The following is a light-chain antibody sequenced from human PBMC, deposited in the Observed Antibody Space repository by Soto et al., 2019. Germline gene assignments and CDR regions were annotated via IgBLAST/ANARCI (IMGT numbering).Light chain of an antibody. CDR3: QQYYSYPSIT. CDR2: DAS. CDR1: QSVSTR. Sequence: DIQITQSPSSLSASVGGRVTIIFPASQSVSTRLAWYQQKPGKAPKVLIYDASSWAGGVPSRFTGSGSGTEFTLTINSLQPDDFATYYCQQYYSYPSITFGQGTRLEIK. J-gene: IGKJ5*01. V-gene: IGKV1-5*02.